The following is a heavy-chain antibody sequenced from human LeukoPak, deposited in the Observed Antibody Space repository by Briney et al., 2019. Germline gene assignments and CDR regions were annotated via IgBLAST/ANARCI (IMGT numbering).Heavy chain of an antibody. CDR2: ISAYNGNT. CDR3: ARGPPTVTYYYYGMDV. D-gene: IGHD4-17*01. V-gene: IGHV1-18*01. Sequence: ASVKVSCKASGYTFTSYGISWVRQAPGQGLEWMGWISAYNGNTNYAQKLQGGVTMTTDTSTSTAYMELRSLRSDDTAVYYCARGPPTVTYYYYGMDVWGQGTTVTVPS. CDR1: GYTFTSYG. J-gene: IGHJ6*02.